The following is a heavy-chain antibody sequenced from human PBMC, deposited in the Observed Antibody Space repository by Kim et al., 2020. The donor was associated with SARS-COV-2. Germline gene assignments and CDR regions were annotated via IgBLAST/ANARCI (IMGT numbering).Heavy chain of an antibody. D-gene: IGHD3-10*01. J-gene: IGHJ4*02. V-gene: IGHV1-46*01. Sequence: AQKFQGRVTMTRDTSTSTVYMALSSLRSEDTAVYYCARALGSSGSYYLGYWGQGTLVTVSS. CDR3: ARALGSSGSYYLGY.